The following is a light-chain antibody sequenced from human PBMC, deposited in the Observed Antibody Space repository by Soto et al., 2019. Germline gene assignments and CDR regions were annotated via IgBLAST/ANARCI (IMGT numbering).Light chain of an antibody. CDR2: DNN. Sequence: QSVLTQPPSVSAAPGQTVTISCSGSRSNIGNNYVSWYQQLPGTAPKLLIYDNNKRPSGIPDRFSGSKSGTSATLGITGLQTGDEADYYCGTRDSSLNGVVFGGGTQLTVL. CDR3: GTRDSSLNGVV. V-gene: IGLV1-51*01. CDR1: RSNIGNNY. J-gene: IGLJ2*01.